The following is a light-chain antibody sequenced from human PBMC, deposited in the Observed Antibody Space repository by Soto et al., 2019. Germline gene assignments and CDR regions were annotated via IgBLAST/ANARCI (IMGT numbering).Light chain of an antibody. CDR3: SSYTTSSTRV. Sequence: QSALTQPPSASGSPGRSVTISCTGTSSDVGGYDYVSWFQQHPGKAPKLIIYEVTKRPSGVPDRFSASKSGNTASLTISGLQAEDEADYYCSSYTTSSTRVFGPGTKLTVL. CDR2: EVT. V-gene: IGLV2-8*01. J-gene: IGLJ1*01. CDR1: SSDVGGYDY.